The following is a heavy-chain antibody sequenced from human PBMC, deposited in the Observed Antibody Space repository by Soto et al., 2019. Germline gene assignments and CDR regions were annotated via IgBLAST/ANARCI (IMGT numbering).Heavy chain of an antibody. V-gene: IGHV4-30-4*01. CDR2: IYYSGST. J-gene: IGHJ4*02. CDR1: GGSISSGDYY. D-gene: IGHD2-15*01. Sequence: QVQLQESGPGLVKPSQTLSLTCTVSGGSISSGDYYWSWIRQPPGKGLEWIGYIYYSGSTYYNPSLKTRVTTSVDTSKNQLSLKLSSVTAADTAVYYCARYCSGGSCYEGRSSLFDYWGQGTLVTVSS. CDR3: ARYCSGGSCYEGRSSLFDY.